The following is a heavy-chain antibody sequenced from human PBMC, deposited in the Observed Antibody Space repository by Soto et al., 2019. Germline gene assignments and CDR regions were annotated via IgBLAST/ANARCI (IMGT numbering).Heavy chain of an antibody. J-gene: IGHJ4*02. Sequence: DVQVVESGGRLVQPGGSLRLSCAPSGFTFSNYWLHWVRQTPGKGLVWVSRIKFDGSITNYADSVKGRVTLSRDNAKNTVYLQMDSLRADDTAVYYCARGARNYYYFDYWGQGTLVTVSS. D-gene: IGHD1-7*01. CDR2: IKFDGSIT. CDR3: ARGARNYYYFDY. V-gene: IGHV3-74*01. CDR1: GFTFSNYW.